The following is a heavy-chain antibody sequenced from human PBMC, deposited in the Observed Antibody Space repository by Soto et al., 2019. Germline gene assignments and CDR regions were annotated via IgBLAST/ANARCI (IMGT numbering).Heavy chain of an antibody. V-gene: IGHV1-3*01. CDR3: ARARASYYGSASHYYFDY. J-gene: IGHJ4*02. CDR2: INAGNGNT. CDR1: GYTFTSYA. Sequence: ASVKVSCKASGYTFTSYAMHWVRQAPGQRLEWMGWINAGNGNTKYSQKFQGRVTITRDTSASTAYMELSSLRSEDTAVYYCARARASYYGSASHYYFDYWGKGPLVTVS. D-gene: IGHD3-10*01.